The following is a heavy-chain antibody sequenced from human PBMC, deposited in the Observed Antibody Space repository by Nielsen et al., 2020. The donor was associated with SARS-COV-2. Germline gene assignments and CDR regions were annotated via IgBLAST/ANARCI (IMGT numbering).Heavy chain of an antibody. V-gene: IGHV1-69*04. Sequence: SVKVSCKASGGTFSTYAISWVRQAPGQGLEWLGRIIPILGLSDYARTLQGRVTITWDKSTNTAFMELSSLRSEDTAVYYCAAVPSPGQDCFASWGQGSQVTVYS. CDR2: IIPILGLS. CDR3: AAVPSPGQDCFAS. J-gene: IGHJ5*01. CDR1: GGTFSTYA. D-gene: IGHD6-19*01.